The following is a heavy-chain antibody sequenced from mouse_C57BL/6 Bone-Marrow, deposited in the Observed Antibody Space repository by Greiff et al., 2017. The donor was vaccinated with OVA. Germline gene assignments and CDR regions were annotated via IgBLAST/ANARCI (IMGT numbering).Heavy chain of an antibody. CDR3: ARYYDYDVDFDY. CDR2: IDPSDSYT. Sequence: QVQLQQPGAELVMPGASVKLSCKASGYTFTSYWMHWVKQRPGQGLEWIGEIDPSDSYTNYNQKFKGKSTLTVDKSSSTAYMQLSSLTSEDSAVYYCARYYDYDVDFDYWGQGTTLTVSS. CDR1: GYTFTSYW. D-gene: IGHD2-4*01. V-gene: IGHV1-69*01. J-gene: IGHJ2*01.